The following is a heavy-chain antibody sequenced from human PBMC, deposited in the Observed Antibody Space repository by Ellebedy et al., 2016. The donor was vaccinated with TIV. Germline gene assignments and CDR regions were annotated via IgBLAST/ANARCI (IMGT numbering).Heavy chain of an antibody. J-gene: IGHJ4*02. V-gene: IGHV3-30-3*01. CDR2: ISYDGSSK. Sequence: GGSLRLSXAASGFTFSSYAMHWVRQAPGKGPEWAAVISYDGSSKYYADSMKGRFTISRDNAKNSLYLQMNSLRAEDTAVYYCAKGETLTAHFDYWGQGTLVTVSS. CDR1: GFTFSSYA. CDR3: AKGETLTAHFDY.